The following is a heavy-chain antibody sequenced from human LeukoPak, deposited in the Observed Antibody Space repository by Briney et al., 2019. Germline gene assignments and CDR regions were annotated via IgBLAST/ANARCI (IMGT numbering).Heavy chain of an antibody. V-gene: IGHV3-30*04. Sequence: GRSLRLSCAASGFTFSSYAMNWVRQAPGKGLEWVALISYNGGRKDYADSVKGRFTISRDNSKNTLYLQMNSLRAEDTAVYYCAKVRRYYYGSGSAMGAFDIWGQGTMVTVSS. J-gene: IGHJ3*02. CDR1: GFTFSSYA. CDR2: ISYNGGRK. D-gene: IGHD3-10*01. CDR3: AKVRRYYYGSGSAMGAFDI.